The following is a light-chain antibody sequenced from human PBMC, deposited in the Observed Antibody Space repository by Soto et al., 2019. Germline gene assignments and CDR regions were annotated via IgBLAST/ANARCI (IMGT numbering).Light chain of an antibody. Sequence: DIVLTQSPCSRSLSPGGRATLSFVASQSVTSNYLAWYQQKPGQAPRLLIYGSSTRATGIPDRFTGSGSGTDFTLTISRLEPEDFAVYYCQNYVTSLTKFGKGNKGDIK. CDR2: GSS. CDR3: QNYVTSLTK. J-gene: IGKJ1*01. CDR1: QSVTSNY. V-gene: IGKV3-20*01.